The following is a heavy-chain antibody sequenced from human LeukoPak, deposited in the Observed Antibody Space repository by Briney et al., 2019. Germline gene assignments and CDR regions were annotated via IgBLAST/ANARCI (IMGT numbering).Heavy chain of an antibody. CDR2: IYYSGST. CDR1: GGSISSGGYY. CDR3: ARDQSAAKYYYYGMDV. V-gene: IGHV4-31*03. J-gene: IGHJ6*02. Sequence: SETLSLTCTVSGGSISSGGYYWSWIRQHPGKGLEWIGYIYYSGSTYYNPSLKSRVTISVDTSKNQFSLKLSSVTAADTAVYYCARDQSAAKYYYYGMDVWGQGTTVTVPS. D-gene: IGHD2-2*01.